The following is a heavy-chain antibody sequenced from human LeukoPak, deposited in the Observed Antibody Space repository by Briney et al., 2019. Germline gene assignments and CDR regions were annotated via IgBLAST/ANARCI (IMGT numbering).Heavy chain of an antibody. Sequence: GGSLRLSXAASGFTFSSYSMNWVRQAPGKGLEWVSSISSSSSYIYYADSVKGRFTISRDNAKNSLYLQMNSLRAEDTAVYYCARDWTGVCSGGSCYWFDPWGQGTLVTVSS. CDR3: ARDWTGVCSGGSCYWFDP. D-gene: IGHD2-15*01. CDR2: ISSSSSYI. J-gene: IGHJ5*02. V-gene: IGHV3-21*01. CDR1: GFTFSSYS.